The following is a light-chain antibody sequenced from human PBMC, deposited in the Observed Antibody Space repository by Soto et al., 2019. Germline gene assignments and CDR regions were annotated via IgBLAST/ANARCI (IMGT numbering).Light chain of an antibody. Sequence: IQMTQSPSSLSASVGDRVTITCRASQGITSSLAWYQQKPGQVPELLIYAASTLLSGVPSRFSGSGSGTDFTLTISSLQPEDVATYYCQEYYDAPITFGQGTRLEIK. CDR1: QGITSS. CDR3: QEYYDAPIT. J-gene: IGKJ5*01. CDR2: AAS. V-gene: IGKV1-27*01.